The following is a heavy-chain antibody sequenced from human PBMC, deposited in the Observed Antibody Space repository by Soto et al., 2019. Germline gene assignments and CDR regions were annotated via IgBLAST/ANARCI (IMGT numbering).Heavy chain of an antibody. D-gene: IGHD3-9*01. V-gene: IGHV1-18*01. CDR3: AREKTPMSPHYFYYGMDV. CDR1: GYTFTRSG. Sequence: ASVKVSCKASGYTFTRSGISWVRQAPGQGLEWMGWISTYNGDTNYAQTFQGRVTMTTDTSTSTVHMEVRSLRSDDTAVYYFAREKTPMSPHYFYYGMDVWGQGTTVTVSS. J-gene: IGHJ6*02. CDR2: ISTYNGDT.